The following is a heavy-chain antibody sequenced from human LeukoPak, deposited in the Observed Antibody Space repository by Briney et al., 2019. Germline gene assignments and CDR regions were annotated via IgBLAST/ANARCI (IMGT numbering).Heavy chain of an antibody. CDR1: GGSVSSGSYY. V-gene: IGHV4-61*01. CDR3: AKSDYYDSSGHGLAFDY. CDR2: IYYSVST. J-gene: IGHJ4*02. Sequence: SETLPLTCTVSGGSVSSGSYYWSWIRQPPGKGLEWIGDIYYSVSTNYNPSLKSRVTISVDTSKNQFSLKLSSVTAADTAVYYCAKSDYYDSSGHGLAFDYWGQGTLVTVS. D-gene: IGHD3-22*01.